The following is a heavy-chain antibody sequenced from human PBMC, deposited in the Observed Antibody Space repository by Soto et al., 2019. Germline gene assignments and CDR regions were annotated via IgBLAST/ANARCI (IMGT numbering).Heavy chain of an antibody. Sequence: SGGSLRLSCAASGFTFSNAWMSWVRQAPGKGLEWVGRIKSKTDGGTTDYAAPVKGRFTIPRDDSKNTLYLQMNSLKTEDTAVYYCTTVMGDTYYYDSSGYYNWFDPWGQGTLVTVSS. CDR2: IKSKTDGGTT. J-gene: IGHJ5*02. CDR3: TTVMGDTYYYDSSGYYNWFDP. V-gene: IGHV3-15*01. CDR1: GFTFSNAW. D-gene: IGHD3-22*01.